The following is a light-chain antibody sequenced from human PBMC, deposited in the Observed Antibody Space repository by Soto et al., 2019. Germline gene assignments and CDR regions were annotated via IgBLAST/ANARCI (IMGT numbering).Light chain of an antibody. CDR2: GAS. J-gene: IGKJ1*01. Sequence: EIVMTQSPATLSVSPGERATLSCRASQSVSGNLAWYQQKPGQAPRLLIYGASTRATGIPARFSGSGSGTEFTLNISSLQSEDFAVYYCQQYNNCPPAFGQGTKVEIK. CDR1: QSVSGN. CDR3: QQYNNCPPA. V-gene: IGKV3-15*01.